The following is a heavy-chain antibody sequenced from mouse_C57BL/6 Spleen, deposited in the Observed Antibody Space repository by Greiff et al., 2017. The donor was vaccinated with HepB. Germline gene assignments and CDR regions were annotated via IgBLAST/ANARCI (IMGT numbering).Heavy chain of an antibody. Sequence: QVHVKQSGAELAKPGASVKLSCKASGYTFTSYWMHWVKQRPGQGLEWIGYINPSSGYTKYNQKFKDKATLTADKSSSTAYMQLSSLTFEDSAVYYCATDYGSSLYYAMDYWGQGTSVTVSS. CDR1: GYTFTSYW. CDR2: INPSSGYT. V-gene: IGHV1-7*01. D-gene: IGHD1-1*01. J-gene: IGHJ4*01. CDR3: ATDYGSSLYYAMDY.